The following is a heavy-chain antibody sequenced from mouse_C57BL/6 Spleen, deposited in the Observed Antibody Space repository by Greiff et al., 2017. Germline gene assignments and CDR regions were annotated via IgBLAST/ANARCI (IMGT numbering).Heavy chain of an antibody. CDR1: GYTFTSYW. J-gene: IGHJ4*01. CDR2: IDPSDSYT. Sequence: QVQLQQPGAELVMPGASVKLSCKASGYTFTSYWMHWVKQRPGQGLEWIGEIDPSDSYTNYNQKFQGKSTLTVDKSSSTAYMQLSSLTSEDSAVYYCARWGYGSSHYAMDYWGQGTSVTVSS. CDR3: ARWGYGSSHYAMDY. D-gene: IGHD1-1*01. V-gene: IGHV1-69*01.